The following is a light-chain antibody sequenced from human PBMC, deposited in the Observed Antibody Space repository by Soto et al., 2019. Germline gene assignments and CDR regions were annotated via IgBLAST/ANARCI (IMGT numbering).Light chain of an antibody. Sequence: QLVLTQPPSVSGAPGQRVTITCAGRSSNIGAGYDVHWYRQLPGTAPQLLIYGNTNRPSGVPDRFSGSRSGTSASLAITGLQAEDEADYYCQSYDRVSAWVFGGGTKLTV. CDR2: GNT. J-gene: IGLJ3*02. V-gene: IGLV1-40*01. CDR1: SSNIGAGYD. CDR3: QSYDRVSAWV.